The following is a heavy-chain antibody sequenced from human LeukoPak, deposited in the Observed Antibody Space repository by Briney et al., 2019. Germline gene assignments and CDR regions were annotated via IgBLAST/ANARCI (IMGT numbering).Heavy chain of an antibody. J-gene: IGHJ4*02. V-gene: IGHV3-23*01. Sequence: GGPLRLSCAASGFTFSSSAMSWFRQPPGKGLEWVPAISNNGGYTYYADSVQGRFTISRDNSKSTLCLQMNSLRAEDTAVYYCAKQLGYCSDGSCYFPYWGQGTLVTVSS. CDR3: AKQLGYCSDGSCYFPY. CDR2: ISNNGGYT. CDR1: GFTFSSSA. D-gene: IGHD2-15*01.